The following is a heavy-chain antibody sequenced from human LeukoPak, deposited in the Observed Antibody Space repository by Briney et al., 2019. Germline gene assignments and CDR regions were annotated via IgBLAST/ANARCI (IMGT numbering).Heavy chain of an antibody. J-gene: IGHJ4*02. D-gene: IGHD6-19*01. CDR3: ARESPVSGSLTFDY. V-gene: IGHV3-21*01. CDR1: GFTFSSYS. CDR2: ISSSSSYI. Sequence: GGSLRLSCAASGFTFSSYSMNWVRQAPGKGLEWVSSISSSSSYIYYADSVKGRFTISRDNAKNSLYLQMNSLRAEDTAVYYCARESPVSGSLTFDYWGQGTLVTVSS.